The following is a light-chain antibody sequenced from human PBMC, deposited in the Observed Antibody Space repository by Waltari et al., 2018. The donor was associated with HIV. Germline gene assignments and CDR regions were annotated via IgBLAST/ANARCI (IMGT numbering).Light chain of an antibody. CDR1: SSDVGTYNL. V-gene: IGLV2-23*02. Sequence: QSALTHPASVSGSPGQSITISCTGTSSDVGTYNLVSWYQQHPGKAPKLMIYEVNKRPSGVSNRFSGSKSGNTASLTISGLQAEDESDYYCCSYAGSSTVFGGGTKLTVL. J-gene: IGLJ2*01. CDR3: CSYAGSSTV. CDR2: EVN.